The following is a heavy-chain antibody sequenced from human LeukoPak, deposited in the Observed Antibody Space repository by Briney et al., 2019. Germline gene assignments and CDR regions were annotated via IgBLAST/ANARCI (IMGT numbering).Heavy chain of an antibody. CDR3: ARERDQWEPLPLDY. Sequence: ASVNETFKASGYTFTSYGIIWVRQAPGQGLEWMGWISAFNGNTNYAQKRQGRVTMTTDTSTSTAYMELRSLRSDDTAVYYCARERDQWEPLPLDYWGQGTLVTVSS. CDR2: ISAFNGNT. V-gene: IGHV1-18*01. CDR1: GYTFTSYG. D-gene: IGHD1-26*01. J-gene: IGHJ4*02.